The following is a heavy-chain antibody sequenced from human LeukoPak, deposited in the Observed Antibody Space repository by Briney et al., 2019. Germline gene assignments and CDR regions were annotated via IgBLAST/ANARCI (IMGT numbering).Heavy chain of an antibody. CDR2: IFPSGGEI. D-gene: IGHD3-9*01. CDR1: GLTFSTFA. Sequence: GGSLRLSCAASGLTFSTFAMIWVRQPPGKGLERVSSIFPSGGEIHYADSVRGRFTISRDNSKSTLSLQMNSLRAEDTAIYYCARGSGYYYDILTGYFDYWGQGTLVTVSS. V-gene: IGHV3-23*01. J-gene: IGHJ4*02. CDR3: ARGSGYYYDILTGYFDY.